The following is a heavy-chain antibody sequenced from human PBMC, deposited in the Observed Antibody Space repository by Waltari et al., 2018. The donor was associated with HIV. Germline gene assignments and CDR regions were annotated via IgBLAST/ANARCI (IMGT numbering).Heavy chain of an antibody. CDR2: IYYNGNT. V-gene: IGHV4-59*01. D-gene: IGHD1-26*01. Sequence: QVQLQASGPGLVKPSETLSLTCTVSGRSIGDYYWSWTRQPPGKGLELIGFIYYNGNTNYNPSLKSRVTISMGTSRNHFSLQLTSVTAADTAVYYCARTYSGSYPRGYAFNIWGQGTMVTVSS. CDR1: GRSIGDYY. J-gene: IGHJ3*02. CDR3: ARTYSGSYPRGYAFNI.